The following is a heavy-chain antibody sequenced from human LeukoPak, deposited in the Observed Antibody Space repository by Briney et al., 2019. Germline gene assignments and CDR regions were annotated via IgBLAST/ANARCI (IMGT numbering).Heavy chain of an antibody. Sequence: GGSLRLSCAASGFTFSYHWMTWVRQAPGKGLEWVSSISSSSSYIYYADSVKGRFTISRDNAKNSLYLQMNSLRAEDTAVYYCARAGPGYYFDYWGQGTLVTVSS. CDR3: ARAGPGYYFDY. J-gene: IGHJ4*02. D-gene: IGHD6-19*01. V-gene: IGHV3-21*01. CDR1: GFTFSYHW. CDR2: ISSSSSYI.